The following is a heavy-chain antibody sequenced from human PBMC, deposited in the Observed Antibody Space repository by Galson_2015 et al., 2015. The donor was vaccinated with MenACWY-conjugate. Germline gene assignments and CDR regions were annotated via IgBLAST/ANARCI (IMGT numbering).Heavy chain of an antibody. J-gene: IGHJ4*02. V-gene: IGHV3-23*01. D-gene: IGHD3-22*01. CDR2: ISGSGGST. CDR1: GFTFSSHG. CDR3: AKRSPKYYYDSSGYYWWDY. Sequence: SLRLSCAASGFTFSSHGMSWVRQAPGKGLEWVSAISGSGGSTYYAVSVKGRFTLSRDNYKNKLYLQMNSLRAEDTAVYYCAKRSPKYYYDSSGYYWWDYWGQGTLVTVSS.